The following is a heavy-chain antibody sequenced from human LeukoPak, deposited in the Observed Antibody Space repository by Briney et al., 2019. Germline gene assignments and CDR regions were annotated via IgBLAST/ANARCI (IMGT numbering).Heavy chain of an antibody. J-gene: IGHJ4*02. CDR1: DG. CDR3: AKDRGSSGYFDY. Sequence: GRSLRLSCAASDGMHWVRQAPGKGLEWVAGISWDSGSIGHAVSLKGRFTISRDNAKNSLYLQMNSLTIEDTAMYYCAKDRGSSGYFDYWGQGTLVTVSS. V-gene: IGHV3-9*01. D-gene: IGHD3-22*01. CDR2: ISWDSGSI.